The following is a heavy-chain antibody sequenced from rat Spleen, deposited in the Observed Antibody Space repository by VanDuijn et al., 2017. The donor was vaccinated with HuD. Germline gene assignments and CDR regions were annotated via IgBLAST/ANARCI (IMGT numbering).Heavy chain of an antibody. Sequence: EVRLVESGGGLVRPGRSLKLSCAVSGFTFSDYNMAWVRQAPKKGLEWVATISYDGSSTYYRDSVKGRFSISRDNAKSTLYLQRDSLRSEDTATYYCTTDRYWGQGVMVTVSS. CDR3: TTDRY. V-gene: IGHV5-7*01. CDR1: GFTFSDYN. J-gene: IGHJ2*01. CDR2: ISYDGSST.